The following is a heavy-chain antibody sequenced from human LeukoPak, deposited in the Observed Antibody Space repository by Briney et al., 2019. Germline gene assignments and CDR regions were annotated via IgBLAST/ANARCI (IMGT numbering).Heavy chain of an antibody. CDR2: ISGSGTI. D-gene: IGHD5-18*01. CDR3: ARSPTKCVTEDY. CDR1: GGSIHSY. Sequence: SETLSLTCTVSGGSIHSYWSWIRQPAGKGLEWIGRISGSGTITYNPALQSRLTISIDTSKNQFSLKLMSVTAADTAVYYCARSPTKCVTEDYWGQGTLVTVSS. V-gene: IGHV4-4*07. J-gene: IGHJ4*02.